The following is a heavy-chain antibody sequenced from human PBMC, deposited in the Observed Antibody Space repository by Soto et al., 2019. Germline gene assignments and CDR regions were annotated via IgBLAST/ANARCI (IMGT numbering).Heavy chain of an antibody. D-gene: IGHD1-1*01. CDR2: INAGNGHT. V-gene: IGHV1-3*01. CDR3: ARVRWTQTTADYYLDY. J-gene: IGHJ4*02. CDR1: GYTFTNYA. Sequence: QVHLVQSATEVKMPGASVKLSCKASGYTFTNYAIHWVRQAPGQRLEWMVWINAGNGHTKYSQKFQGRVNVTRDPSATTAYMELSSLRSVDTAVYYCARVRWTQTTADYYLDYWGQGTLVTVSS.